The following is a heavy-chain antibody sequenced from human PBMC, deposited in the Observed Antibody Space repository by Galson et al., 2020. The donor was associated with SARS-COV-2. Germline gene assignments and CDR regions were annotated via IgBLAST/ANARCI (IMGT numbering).Heavy chain of an antibody. D-gene: IGHD3-22*01. CDR2: IYYSGST. J-gene: IGHJ6*02. CDR3: ATGSDSSGYYLPYYYYGMDV. CDR1: GGSVSSGSYY. V-gene: IGHV4-61*01. Sequence: SETLSLTCTVSGGSVSSGSYYWSWIRQPPGKGLEWIGYIYYSGSTNYNPSLKSRVTISVDTSKNQFSLELSSVTAADTAVYYCATGSDSSGYYLPYYYYGMDVWGQGTTVTVSS.